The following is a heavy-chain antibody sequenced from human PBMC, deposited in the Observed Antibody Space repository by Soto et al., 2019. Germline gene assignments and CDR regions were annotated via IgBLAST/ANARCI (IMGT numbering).Heavy chain of an antibody. Sequence: QVQLVESGGGVVQPGRSLRLSCAASGFTFSSYGLHWVRQAPGKGLAWVAVIWYDGSNKYYADSVKGRFTISRDNSKNTLYLQMNSLRAEDTAVYYSVRGVIINGYYYYYGMDVWGQGTTVTVSS. J-gene: IGHJ6*02. CDR1: GFTFSSYG. D-gene: IGHD3-10*01. CDR2: IWYDGSNK. CDR3: VRGVIINGYYYYYGMDV. V-gene: IGHV3-33*01.